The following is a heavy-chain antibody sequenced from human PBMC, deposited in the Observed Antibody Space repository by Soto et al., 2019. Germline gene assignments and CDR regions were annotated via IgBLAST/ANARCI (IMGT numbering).Heavy chain of an antibody. CDR3: AREVKVVVAANGAFDI. CDR2: IIPIFGTA. J-gene: IGHJ3*02. Sequence: GASVKVSCKASGGTFSSYAISWVRQAPGQGLEWMGGIIPIFGTANYAQKFQGRVTITADESTSTAYMELSGLRSEDTAVYYCAREVKVVVAANGAFDIWGQGTMVTVSS. D-gene: IGHD2-15*01. CDR1: GGTFSSYA. V-gene: IGHV1-69*13.